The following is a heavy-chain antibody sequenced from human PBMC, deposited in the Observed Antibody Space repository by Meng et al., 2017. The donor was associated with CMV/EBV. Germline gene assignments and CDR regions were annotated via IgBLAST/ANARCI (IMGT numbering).Heavy chain of an antibody. D-gene: IGHD4-17*01. CDR1: GGSTSSYY. CDR3: ARGPEVDYGDYVGLDY. J-gene: IGHJ4*02. Sequence: PVNSSEHLSLTSPFSGGSTSSYYWGWIRQPAGKGLEGIGRIYTSGSTNYNPSLKSRVTMSVDTSKNQFSLKLSSVTAADTAVYYCARGPEVDYGDYVGLDYWGQGTLVTVSS. CDR2: IYTSGST. V-gene: IGHV4-4*07.